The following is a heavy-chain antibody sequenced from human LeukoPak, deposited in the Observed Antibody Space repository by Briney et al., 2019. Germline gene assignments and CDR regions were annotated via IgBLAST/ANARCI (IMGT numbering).Heavy chain of an antibody. CDR3: ARHYSWYGNFAY. Sequence: PSETLSLTCTVSGDSISSASYFWGWIRQPPGKGLEWIGSVSYTGTAHYHPSLKSRLTMSVDTSNTQFSLKLSSVTAADTAVYYCARHYSWYGNFAYWGQGTLVTVSS. CDR2: VSYTGTA. CDR1: GDSISSASYF. V-gene: IGHV4-39*01. J-gene: IGHJ4*02. D-gene: IGHD2-15*01.